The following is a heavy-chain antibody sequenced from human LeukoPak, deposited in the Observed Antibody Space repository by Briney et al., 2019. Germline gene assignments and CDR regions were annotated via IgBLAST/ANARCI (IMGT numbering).Heavy chain of an antibody. D-gene: IGHD6-19*01. V-gene: IGHV1-69*05. CDR3: ARDLLAVAGIAFDF. Sequence: SVKVSCKASGGTFSSYAISWVRQAPGQGLEWMGRIIPIFGTANYAQKFQGRVTITTDESTSTAYMELSSLRSEDTAVYYCARDLLAVAGIAFDFWGQGTMVTVSS. J-gene: IGHJ3*01. CDR2: IIPIFGTA. CDR1: GGTFSSYA.